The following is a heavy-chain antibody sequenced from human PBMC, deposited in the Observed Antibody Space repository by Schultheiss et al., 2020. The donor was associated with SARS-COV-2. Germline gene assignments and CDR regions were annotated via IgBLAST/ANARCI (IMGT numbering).Heavy chain of an antibody. Sequence: GGSLRLSCAASGFTFSNAWMNWVRQAPGKGLEWVGRIKSKTDGGTTDYAAPVKGRFTISRDDSKNTLYLQMNSLKTEDTAVYYCTTDGLYFRCSILGYCSGDPDYWGQGTLVTVSS. V-gene: IGHV3-15*07. D-gene: IGHD2-15*01. J-gene: IGHJ4*02. CDR1: GFTFSNAW. CDR3: TTDGLYFRCSILGYCSGDPDY. CDR2: IKSKTDGGTT.